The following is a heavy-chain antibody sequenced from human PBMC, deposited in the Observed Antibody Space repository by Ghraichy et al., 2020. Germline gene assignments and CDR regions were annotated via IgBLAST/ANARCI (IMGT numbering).Heavy chain of an antibody. Sequence: GGSLTLSCAASGFIFSSYWMSWVRQAPGKGLEWVANIKKDGSEKYYVDSVKGRFTISRDNAKNSLYLQMNSLRAEDTAVYYCARDLGSGWYFDYWGQGTLVTVSS. CDR3: ARDLGSGWYFDY. CDR2: IKKDGSEK. J-gene: IGHJ4*02. V-gene: IGHV3-7*01. D-gene: IGHD6-19*01. CDR1: GFIFSSYW.